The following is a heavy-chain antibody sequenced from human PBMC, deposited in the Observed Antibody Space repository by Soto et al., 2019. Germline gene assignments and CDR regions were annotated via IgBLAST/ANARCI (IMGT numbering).Heavy chain of an antibody. CDR2: IWNDGSNK. D-gene: IGHD2-21*02. CDR1: GFIFGRFG. J-gene: IGHJ4*02. V-gene: IGHV3-33*04. CDR3: ARDHESAVGDSVPAGFDY. Sequence: ESGGGVVQPGRSLKLSCAASGFIFGRFGMHWVRQPPGKGLEWVAVIWNDGSNKLYADSVQGRFTISRDNSKNTLYLEMDSVRAEDTAVYYCARDHESAVGDSVPAGFDYWGQGTRVTVSS.